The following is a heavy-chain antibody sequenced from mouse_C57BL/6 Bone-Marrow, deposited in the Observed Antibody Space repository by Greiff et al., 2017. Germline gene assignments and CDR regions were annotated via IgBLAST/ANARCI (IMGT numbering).Heavy chain of an antibody. D-gene: IGHD1-1*01. CDR2: FYPGSGSI. CDR3: ARHGRGVYYGSSPAWFAY. V-gene: IGHV1-62-2*01. J-gene: IGHJ3*01. CDR1: GYTFTEYT. Sequence: VKLQESGAELVKPGASVKLSCKASGYTFTEYTIHWVKQRSGQGLEWIGWFYPGSGSIKYNEKFKDKATLTADKSSSTVYMELSRLTSEDSAVYFCARHGRGVYYGSSPAWFAYWGQGTLVTVSA.